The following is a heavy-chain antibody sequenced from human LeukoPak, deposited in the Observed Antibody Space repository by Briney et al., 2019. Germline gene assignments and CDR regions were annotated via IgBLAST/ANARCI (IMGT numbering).Heavy chain of an antibody. CDR3: AREQQQLGRVEDY. V-gene: IGHV4-38-2*02. CDR2: IYHSGST. J-gene: IGHJ4*02. Sequence: SETLSLTCTVSGGSISSYYWGWIRQPPGKRLEWIGSIYHSGSTYYNPSLKSRVTISVDTSKNQFSLKLSSVTAADTAVYYCAREQQQLGRVEDYWGQGTLVTVSS. D-gene: IGHD6-13*01. CDR1: GGSISSYY.